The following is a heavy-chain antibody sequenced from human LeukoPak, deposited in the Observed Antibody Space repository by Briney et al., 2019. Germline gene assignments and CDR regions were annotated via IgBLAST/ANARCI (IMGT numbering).Heavy chain of an antibody. V-gene: IGHV3-30*01. Sequence: GGSLRLSCAASGFTFSSYAMHWVRQAPGKGLEWVAVISYDGSNKYYADSVKGRFTISRDNSKNTLYLQMNSLRAEDTAVYYCARGSGSVVVPAAPPYNWFDPWGQGTLVTVFS. CDR2: ISYDGSNK. CDR1: GFTFSSYA. J-gene: IGHJ5*02. D-gene: IGHD2-2*01. CDR3: ARGSGSVVVPAAPPYNWFDP.